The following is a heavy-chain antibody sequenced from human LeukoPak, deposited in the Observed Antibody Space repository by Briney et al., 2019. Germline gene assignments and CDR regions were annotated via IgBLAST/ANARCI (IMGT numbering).Heavy chain of an antibody. CDR3: AREGYYGSGSYYRKMGMDV. CDR2: ISSSGSTI. CDR1: GFTFSSYE. Sequence: GGSLRLSCAASGFTFSSYEMNWVRQAPGKGLEWVSYISSSGSTIYYADSVKGRFTSSRDNAKNSLYLQMNSLRAEDTAVYYCAREGYYGSGSYYRKMGMDVRGQGTTVTVSS. V-gene: IGHV3-48*03. D-gene: IGHD3-10*01. J-gene: IGHJ6*02.